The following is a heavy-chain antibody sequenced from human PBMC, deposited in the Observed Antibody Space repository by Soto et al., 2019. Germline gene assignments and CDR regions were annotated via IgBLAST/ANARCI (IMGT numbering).Heavy chain of an antibody. D-gene: IGHD3-10*01. CDR3: ARGVEEVSGSGNYGYVDV. Sequence: QVQLVQSGAEVRKPGASVKVSCKASGYTFSSFDINWVRQAAGHGLEWMGWMTPNSGHTGYAQKFQGRVTMTRNTSTRTVYMELSRLTSEDTAAYYCARGVEEVSGSGNYGYVDVLGRGTTVTVSS. CDR1: GYTFSSFD. J-gene: IGHJ6*03. CDR2: MTPNSGHT. V-gene: IGHV1-8*01.